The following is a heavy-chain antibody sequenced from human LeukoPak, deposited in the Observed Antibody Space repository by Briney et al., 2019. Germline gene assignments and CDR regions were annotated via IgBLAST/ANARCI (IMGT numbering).Heavy chain of an antibody. CDR2: ISGSGGST. D-gene: IGHD2-15*01. CDR3: AKDRDCSGGSCRSEYFQH. CDR1: GFTFSSYA. V-gene: IGHV3-23*01. Sequence: GGSLRLSCAASGFTFSSYAMSWVRQAPGKGLEWVSAISGSGGSTYYADSVKGRFTISRDNSKNTLYLQMNSLRAEDTAVYYCAKDRDCSGGSCRSEYFQHWVQGTLVTVSS. J-gene: IGHJ1*01.